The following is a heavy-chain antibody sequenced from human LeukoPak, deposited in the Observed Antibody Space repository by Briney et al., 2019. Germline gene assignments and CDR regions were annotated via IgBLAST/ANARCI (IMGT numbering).Heavy chain of an antibody. Sequence: SETLSLTCAVYGGSFSGYYWSWIRQPPGKGLEWIGEINHSGSTNYNPSLKSRVTISVDTSKNQFSLKLNSVTAADTAVYFCARGMAAAYDYNWFDPWGQGALVTVSS. CDR2: INHSGST. V-gene: IGHV4-34*01. J-gene: IGHJ5*02. CDR1: GGSFSGYY. D-gene: IGHD5-12*01. CDR3: ARGMAAAYDYNWFDP.